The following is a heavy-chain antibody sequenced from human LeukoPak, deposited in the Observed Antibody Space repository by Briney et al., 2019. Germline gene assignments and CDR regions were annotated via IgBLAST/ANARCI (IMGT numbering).Heavy chain of an antibody. CDR1: GFTFSNYW. V-gene: IGHV3-74*01. CDR2: INNDGSST. Sequence: PGGSLRLSCAASGFTFSNYWMHWVRQAPGKGLVWVSRINNDGSSTIYADSVKGRFTISRDNAKNTLYLQMNSLGAEDTAVYYCARDLRYYYDSSGYYFDYWGQGALVTVSS. J-gene: IGHJ4*02. D-gene: IGHD3-22*01. CDR3: ARDLRYYYDSSGYYFDY.